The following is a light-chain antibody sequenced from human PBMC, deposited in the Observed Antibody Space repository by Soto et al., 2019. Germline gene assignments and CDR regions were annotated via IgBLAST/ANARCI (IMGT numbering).Light chain of an antibody. CDR1: QSIDSW. V-gene: IGKV1-5*03. CDR2: KAS. J-gene: IGKJ1*01. Sequence: DMQMTQSPSTLSASVGDRVTITRRASQSIDSWLAWYQHKPGKAPKLLIFKASTLETGVPSRFSGSGSETEFTLTISSLQPDDSATYYCQQYNSYSWTFGQGTKVDIK. CDR3: QQYNSYSWT.